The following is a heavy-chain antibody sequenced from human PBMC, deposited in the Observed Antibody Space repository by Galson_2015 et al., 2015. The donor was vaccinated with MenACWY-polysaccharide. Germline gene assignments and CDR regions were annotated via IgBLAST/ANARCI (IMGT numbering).Heavy chain of an antibody. J-gene: IGHJ4*02. CDR2: INAGKGNT. Sequence: SVKVSCKASGYTFTSYAMHWVRQAPGQRLEWMGWINAGKGNTYYSQKFQDRVTITRDTSASTVYMELSSLRAEDTAVYFCAKRTIFGSGNYKNTPFDYWGQGTLVTVSS. D-gene: IGHD3-10*01. V-gene: IGHV1-3*01. CDR1: GYTFTSYA. CDR3: AKRTIFGSGNYKNTPFDY.